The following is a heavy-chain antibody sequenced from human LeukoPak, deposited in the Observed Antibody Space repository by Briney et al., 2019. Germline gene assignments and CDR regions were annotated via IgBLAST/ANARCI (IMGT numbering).Heavy chain of an antibody. J-gene: IGHJ4*02. V-gene: IGHV4-30-2*01. CDR3: ARDGYNQGSFDY. Sequence: SETLSLTCTVSGGSISSGGYYWSWIRQPPGKGLEWIGYIYHSGSTYYNPSLKSQVTISVDRSKNQFSLKLSSVTAADTAVYYCARDGYNQGSFDYWGQGTLVTVSS. CDR1: GGSISSGGYY. CDR2: IYHSGST. D-gene: IGHD5-24*01.